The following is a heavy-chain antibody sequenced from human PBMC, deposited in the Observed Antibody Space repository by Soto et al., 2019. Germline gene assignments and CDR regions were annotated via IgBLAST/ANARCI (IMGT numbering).Heavy chain of an antibody. V-gene: IGHV1-18*01. CDR1: GYTYITYG. J-gene: IGHJ4*02. D-gene: IGHD3-10*01. Sequence: QVQLVQSGAEVKKPGASVKVSCKASGYTYITYGLTWVRHAPGQGLEWMGWISPYTGYTNYAQKFQGRVTMTTDTYTSTAYMELRSLRSDDTAVYFCARGSVVRGIIIGDLDHWGQGTLVTVSS. CDR3: ARGSVVRGIIIGDLDH. CDR2: ISPYTGYT.